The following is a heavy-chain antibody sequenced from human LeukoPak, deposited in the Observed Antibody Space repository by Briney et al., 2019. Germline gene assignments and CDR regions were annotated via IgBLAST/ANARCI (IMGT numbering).Heavy chain of an antibody. CDR1: GYNFFYYW. Sequence: GESLKISCKGSGYNFFYYWIALVRQVPGKGLEWMGIIYPGDSDTRYSPSFQGQVTISADKSISTAYLQWSSLKASDTAMYYCARHESNNPLGVWGQGTTVTVSS. CDR3: ARHESNNPLGV. J-gene: IGHJ6*02. V-gene: IGHV5-51*01. D-gene: IGHD1-14*01. CDR2: IYPGDSDT.